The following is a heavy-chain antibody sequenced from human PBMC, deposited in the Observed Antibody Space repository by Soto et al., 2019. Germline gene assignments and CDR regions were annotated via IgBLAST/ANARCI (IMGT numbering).Heavy chain of an antibody. J-gene: IGHJ4*02. CDR3: AHRLGYSSSWYEYYFDY. CDR2: IYWDDDK. V-gene: IGHV2-5*02. Sequence: QITLKESGPTLVKPTQTLTLTCTFSGFSLSTSGVGVGWIRQPPGKALEWLALIYWDDDKRYSPSLKSRLTITKYTSKNPVVLTMTNMDPVDTATYYCAHRLGYSSSWYEYYFDYWGQGTLVTVSS. D-gene: IGHD6-13*01. CDR1: GFSLSTSGVG.